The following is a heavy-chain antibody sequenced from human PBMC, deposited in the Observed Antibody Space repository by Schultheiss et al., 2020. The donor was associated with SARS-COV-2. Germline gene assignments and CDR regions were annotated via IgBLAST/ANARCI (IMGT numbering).Heavy chain of an antibody. CDR2: ISDTGST. V-gene: IGHV4-59*01. D-gene: IGHD1-26*01. J-gene: IGHJ4*02. CDR3: ARDRGAEWELLSYFDY. CDR1: GGSITSYY. Sequence: SQTLSLTCTVSGGSITSYYWNWIRQTPGKGLEWIGHISDTGSTAYSPSLKSRVTMSVDTSTNQVSLKLTSVTVADTAVYYCARDRGAEWELLSYFDYWGQGTLVTVSS.